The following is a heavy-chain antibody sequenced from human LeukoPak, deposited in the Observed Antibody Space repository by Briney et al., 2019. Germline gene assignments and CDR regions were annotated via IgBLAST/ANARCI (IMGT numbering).Heavy chain of an antibody. V-gene: IGHV4-4*07. CDR1: GGSISSYY. J-gene: IGHJ3*02. Sequence: SETLSLTCTVSGGSISSYYWSWIRQPAGKGLEWIGRIYTSGSTNYNPSLKSRVTMSVDTSKNQFSLKLSSVTAADTAVYYCARNTENRGSYRSLGAFDIWGQGTMVTVSS. CDR2: IYTSGST. CDR3: ARNTENRGSYRSLGAFDI. D-gene: IGHD1-26*01.